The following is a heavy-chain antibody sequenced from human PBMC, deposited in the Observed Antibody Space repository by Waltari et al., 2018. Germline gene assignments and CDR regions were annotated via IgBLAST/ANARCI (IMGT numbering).Heavy chain of an antibody. Sequence: QVQLQQWGAGLLKPSETLSLTCAVYGGSFSGYYWSWIRQPPGKGLEWIGEINHRGSTNNNPSLKTRVTISVDTSKNQFSLKLSSVTAADTAVYYCARGIRFRDVWGKGTTVTISS. CDR3: ARGIRFRDV. D-gene: IGHD3-16*01. CDR2: INHRGST. J-gene: IGHJ6*04. CDR1: GGSFSGYY. V-gene: IGHV4-34*01.